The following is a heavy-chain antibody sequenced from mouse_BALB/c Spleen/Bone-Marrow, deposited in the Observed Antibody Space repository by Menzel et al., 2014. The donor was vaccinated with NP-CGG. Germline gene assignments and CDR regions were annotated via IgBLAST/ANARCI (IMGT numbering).Heavy chain of an antibody. CDR1: GYSFXAYT. CDR3: ARWDWDGYAMDY. D-gene: IGHD4-1*01. Sequence: VQLQQSGPELVKPGASMKISCKASGYSFXAYTMNWVKQSHGKNLEWIGLINPYNGGTSYNQKFKGKATLTVDKLSSTAYMELLSLTSEDSAVYYCARWDWDGYAMDYWGQGTSVTVSS. CDR2: INPYNGGT. J-gene: IGHJ4*01. V-gene: IGHV1-18*01.